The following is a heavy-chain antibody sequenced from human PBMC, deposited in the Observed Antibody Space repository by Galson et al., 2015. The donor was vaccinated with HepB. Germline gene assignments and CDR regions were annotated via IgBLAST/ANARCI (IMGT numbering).Heavy chain of an antibody. CDR1: GGTFSSYA. J-gene: IGHJ3*02. V-gene: IGHV1-69*13. CDR2: IIPIFGTA. Sequence: SVKVSCKASGGTFSSYAISWVRQAPGQGLEWMGGIIPIFGTANYAQKFQGRVTITADESTSTAYMELSSLRSEDTAVYYCARPHQKDYDYVWGTPGDDAFDIWGQVTMVTVSS. D-gene: IGHD3-16*01. CDR3: ARPHQKDYDYVWGTPGDDAFDI.